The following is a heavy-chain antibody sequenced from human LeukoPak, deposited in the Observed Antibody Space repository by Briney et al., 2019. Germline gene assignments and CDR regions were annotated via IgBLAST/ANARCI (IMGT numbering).Heavy chain of an antibody. CDR3: ARALYYSNGYFFSDY. Sequence: SQTLSLTCSVSGGSISSRDHYWSWIRQHPGKGLEWIGYIFYSGSTHYNPSLKSRVTISVDPSKNQFSLKLSSVTGADTAVYYCARALYYSNGYFFSDYWGQGILVTVSS. CDR2: IFYSGST. J-gene: IGHJ4*02. CDR1: GGSISSRDHY. D-gene: IGHD3-22*01. V-gene: IGHV4-31*03.